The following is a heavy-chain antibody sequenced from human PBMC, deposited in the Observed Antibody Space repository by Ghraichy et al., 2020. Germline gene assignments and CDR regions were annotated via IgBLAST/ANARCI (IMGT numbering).Heavy chain of an antibody. CDR2: ISGNGGST. V-gene: IGHV3-64D*06. CDR1: GFTFSSSA. CDR3: VKGRYCSGGSCYGYYFDY. D-gene: IGHD2-15*01. J-gene: IGHJ4*02. Sequence: GESLNISCSASGFTFSSSAMHWVRQAPGKGLQYVSVISGNGGSTYYADSVKGRFTISRDNSKNTLYLQMSSLRAEDTAVYYCVKGRYCSGGSCYGYYFDYWGQGTLVTVSS.